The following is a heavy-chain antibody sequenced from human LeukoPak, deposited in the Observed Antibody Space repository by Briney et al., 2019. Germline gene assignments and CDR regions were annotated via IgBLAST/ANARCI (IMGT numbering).Heavy chain of an antibody. CDR1: GGSFSGYY. J-gene: IGHJ5*02. CDR2: INHSGST. CDR3: ARAIARIAADGTEKRGNHWFDP. Sequence: PSETLSLTCAVYGGSFSGYYWSWIRQPPGKGLEWIGEINHSGSTNYNPSLKSRVTISVDTSKNQYSLKLSSVTAADTAVYYCARAIARIAADGTEKRGNHWFDPWGQRTLVTVSS. V-gene: IGHV4-34*01. D-gene: IGHD6-13*01.